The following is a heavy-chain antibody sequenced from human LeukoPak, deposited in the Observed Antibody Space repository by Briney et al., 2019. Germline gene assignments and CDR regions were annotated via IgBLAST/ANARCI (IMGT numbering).Heavy chain of an antibody. D-gene: IGHD3-22*01. Sequence: GGSLRLSCAASGFTLSNYAMNWVRQAPGKGLEWVSSINGSGDKTYYADSVKGRFTISRDNAKNTLCLQMNSLRAEDTAMYYCAREIGYDSSGYYFPWGQGTLVTVSS. CDR1: GFTLSNYA. CDR3: AREIGYDSSGYYFP. V-gene: IGHV3-23*01. J-gene: IGHJ5*02. CDR2: INGSGDKT.